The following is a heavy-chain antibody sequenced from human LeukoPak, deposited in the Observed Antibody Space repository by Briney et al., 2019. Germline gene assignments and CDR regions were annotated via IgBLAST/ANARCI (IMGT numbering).Heavy chain of an antibody. Sequence: SETLSLTCTVSGGSITSYYWSWIRQPPGKGLECIGYIYYSGSTYYNPSLKSRVTISVDTSKDQFSLKLSSVTAADTAVYYCARVRRDGYNSPDYWGQGTLVPVSS. CDR3: ARVRRDGYNSPDY. CDR2: IYYSGST. D-gene: IGHD5-24*01. CDR1: GGSITSYY. V-gene: IGHV4-59*01. J-gene: IGHJ4*02.